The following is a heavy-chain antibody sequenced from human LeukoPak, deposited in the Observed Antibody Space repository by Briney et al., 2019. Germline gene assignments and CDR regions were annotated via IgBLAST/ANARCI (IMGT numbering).Heavy chain of an antibody. CDR1: GFTFSSYS. CDR2: IKSKTDGGTT. CDR3: TTDQLTRYSYESLMLDI. V-gene: IGHV3-15*01. J-gene: IGHJ3*02. D-gene: IGHD5-18*01. Sequence: GGSLRLSCEASGFTFSSYSMNWVRQAPGKGLEWVGRIKSKTDGGTTDYAAPVKGRFTISRDDSKNTLYLQMNSLKTEDTAVYYCTTDQLTRYSYESLMLDIWGQGTMVTVSS.